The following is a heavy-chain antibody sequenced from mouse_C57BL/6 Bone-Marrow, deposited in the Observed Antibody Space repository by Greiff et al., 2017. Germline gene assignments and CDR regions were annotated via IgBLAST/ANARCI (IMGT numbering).Heavy chain of an antibody. CDR1: GYAFTNYV. CDR2: INPGSGGT. V-gene: IGHV1-54*01. D-gene: IGHD2-5*01. CDR3: ASESNYSGYFDY. J-gene: IGHJ2*01. Sequence: QVQLQQPGAELVRPGTSVKVSCKASGYAFTNYVIEWVKQRPGQGLEWIGVINPGSGGTNYNEKFKGKATMTADTSSSTAYMQLSSLTSEDSAVYFCASESNYSGYFDYWGQGTTLTVSS.